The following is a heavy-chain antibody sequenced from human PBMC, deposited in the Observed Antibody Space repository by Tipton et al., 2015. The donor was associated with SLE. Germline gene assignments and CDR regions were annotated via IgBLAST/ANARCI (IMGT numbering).Heavy chain of an antibody. CDR1: GGSISTYY. V-gene: IGHV4-4*07. CDR2: VPTTGNN. J-gene: IGHJ2*01. D-gene: IGHD6-13*01. CDR3: ARDRRLIAAPSFWWYFDL. Sequence: TLSLTCAVSGGSISTYYWSWIRLPAGKVLEWIGRVPTTGNNNNNPSLKSRVTISVDTSKNQFSLKLSSVTAADTAVYYCARDRRLIAAPSFWWYFDLWGRGTLVTVSS.